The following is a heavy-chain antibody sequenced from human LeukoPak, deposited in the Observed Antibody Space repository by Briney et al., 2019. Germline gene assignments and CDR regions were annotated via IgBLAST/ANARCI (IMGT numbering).Heavy chain of an antibody. V-gene: IGHV4-59*11. CDR1: GGPIDRHY. CDR2: VFYPGST. D-gene: IGHD6-13*01. CDR3: ASRPAGSTWYGVFDY. Sequence: SETLSLTCTVSGGPIDRHYWSWIRQPPGKGLEWIGYVFYPGSTNYNPSLKSRVTMSLDTSRDQFSLRLTSVTAADTANYYCASRPAGSTWYGVFDYWSQGTLVTVSS. J-gene: IGHJ4*02.